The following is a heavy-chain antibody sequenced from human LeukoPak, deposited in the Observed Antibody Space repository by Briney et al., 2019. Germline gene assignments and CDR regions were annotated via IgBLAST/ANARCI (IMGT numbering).Heavy chain of an antibody. CDR1: GGSFSGYY. CDR2: IYHTGST. CDR3: ARLQYCSGTSCYWFDP. V-gene: IGHV4-34*01. Sequence: SETLSLTCAVYGGSFSGYYWNWIRQSPGKGLEWIGYIYHTGSTYYNPSLKSRVTISVDTSKNQFSLRLSSVTAADTAVYYCARLQYCSGTSCYWFDPWGQGTLVTVSS. D-gene: IGHD2-2*01. J-gene: IGHJ5*02.